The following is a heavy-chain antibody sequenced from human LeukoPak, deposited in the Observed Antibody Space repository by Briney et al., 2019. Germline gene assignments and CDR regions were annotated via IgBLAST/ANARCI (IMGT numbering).Heavy chain of an antibody. V-gene: IGHV3-48*04. CDR1: GFTFSSYS. CDR3: ARETTVTTDY. J-gene: IGHJ4*02. Sequence: GGSLRLSCAASGFTFSSYSMNWVRLAPGKGLKWVSYISSSSSTIYYADSVKGRFTISRDNAKNSLYLQMNSLRAEDTAVYYCARETTVTTDYWGQGTLVTVSS. D-gene: IGHD4-11*01. CDR2: ISSSSSTI.